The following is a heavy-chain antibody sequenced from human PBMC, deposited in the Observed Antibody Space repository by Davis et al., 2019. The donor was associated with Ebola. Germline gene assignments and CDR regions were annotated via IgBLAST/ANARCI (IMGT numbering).Heavy chain of an antibody. V-gene: IGHV3-21*05. CDR2: ISSSSSYT. J-gene: IGHJ6*02. CDR1: GFTFSSYS. Sequence: GSLKISCAASGFTFSSYSMNWVRQAPGKGLEWVSYISSSSSYTNYADSVKGRFTISRDNAKNSLYLQMNSLRAEDTAVYYCARGLYYYDSSGYYYYYYGMDVWGQGTTVTVSS. CDR3: ARGLYYYDSSGYYYYYYGMDV. D-gene: IGHD3-22*01.